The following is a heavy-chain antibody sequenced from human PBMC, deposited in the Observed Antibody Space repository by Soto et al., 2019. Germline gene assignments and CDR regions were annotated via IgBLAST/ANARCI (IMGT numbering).Heavy chain of an antibody. CDR3: ARERGYSSGYYYPDAFDI. V-gene: IGHV1-69*13. CDR1: GGTFSSYA. D-gene: IGHD3-22*01. J-gene: IGHJ3*02. CDR2: IIPIFGTA. Sequence: GTSVKVSCKDSGGTFSSYAISWVRQAPGQGLEWMGGIIPIFGTANYAQKFQGRVTITADESTSTAYMELSSLRSEDTAVYYCARERGYSSGYYYPDAFDIWGQGTMVTVSS.